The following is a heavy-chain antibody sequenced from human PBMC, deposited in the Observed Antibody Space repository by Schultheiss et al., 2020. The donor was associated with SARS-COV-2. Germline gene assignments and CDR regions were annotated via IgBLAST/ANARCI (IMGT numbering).Heavy chain of an antibody. CDR3: ARIGPGSYYHGFAI. D-gene: IGHD1-26*01. J-gene: IGHJ3*02. CDR1: GFSLSTSGVG. V-gene: IGHV2-5*02. Sequence: SGPTLVKPTQTLTLTCTFSGFSLSTSGVGVGWIRQPPGKALEWLALIYWDDDKRYSPSLKSRLTITKDTSKNQVVLTMTNMDPVDTATYYCARIGPGSYYHGFAIWGQGIMVTVSS. CDR2: IYWDDDK.